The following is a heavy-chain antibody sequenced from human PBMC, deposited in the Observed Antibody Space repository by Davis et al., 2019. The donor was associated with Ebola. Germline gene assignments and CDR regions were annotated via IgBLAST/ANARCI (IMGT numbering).Heavy chain of an antibody. J-gene: IGHJ4*02. CDR2: IQYDGSNE. Sequence: GGSLRLSCAASGFTFSSYAMSWVRQAPGKGLEWVTFIQYDGSNEYYTDSVKGRFTISRDDSKNTLYLQMNSLRTGDTAVYYCARERTTVTTGADYWGQGTLVTVSS. CDR1: GFTFSSYA. CDR3: ARERTTVTTGADY. V-gene: IGHV3-30*02. D-gene: IGHD4-17*01.